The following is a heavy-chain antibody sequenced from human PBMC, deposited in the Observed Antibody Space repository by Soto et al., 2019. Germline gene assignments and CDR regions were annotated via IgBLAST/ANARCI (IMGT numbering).Heavy chain of an antibody. D-gene: IGHD3-10*01. CDR1: GGSISSGGYY. CDR2: IYYSGST. Sequence: SETLSLTCTVSGGSISSGGYYWSWIRQHPGKGLEWIGYIYYSGSTYYNPSLKSRVTISVDTSKNQFSLKLSSVTAADTAVYYCARDAISMVRGTNNWFDPWGQGTLVTVSS. J-gene: IGHJ5*02. V-gene: IGHV4-31*03. CDR3: ARDAISMVRGTNNWFDP.